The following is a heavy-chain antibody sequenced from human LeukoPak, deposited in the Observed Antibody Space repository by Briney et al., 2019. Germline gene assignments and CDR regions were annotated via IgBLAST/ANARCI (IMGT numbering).Heavy chain of an antibody. CDR2: IRNKAYGGTK. J-gene: IGHJ4*02. CDR3: QTYYYDSSGYYYIDQ. Sequence: GGSLRLSCTTSGFTFGDYAMSWVRQAPGKGLEWVGFIRNKAYGGTKEYAASVKGRFTISRDDSKSIAYLQMNSLKTEDTAVYYCQTYYYDSSGYYYIDQWGQGTLVTVSS. D-gene: IGHD3-22*01. CDR1: GFTFGDYA. V-gene: IGHV3-49*04.